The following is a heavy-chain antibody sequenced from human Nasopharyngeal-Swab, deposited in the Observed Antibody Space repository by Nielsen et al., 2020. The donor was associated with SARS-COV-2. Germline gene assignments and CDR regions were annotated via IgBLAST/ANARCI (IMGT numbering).Heavy chain of an antibody. CDR1: GGSFSGYY. Sequence: SETLSLTCAVYGGSFSGYYWSWIRQPPGKGLEWIGEINHSGSTNYNPSLKSRVTISVDTSKNQFSLKLSSVTAAATAVYYCARGRDDSSGYYRLFDYWGQGTLVTVSS. V-gene: IGHV4-34*01. J-gene: IGHJ4*02. CDR3: ARGRDDSSGYYRLFDY. D-gene: IGHD3-22*01. CDR2: INHSGST.